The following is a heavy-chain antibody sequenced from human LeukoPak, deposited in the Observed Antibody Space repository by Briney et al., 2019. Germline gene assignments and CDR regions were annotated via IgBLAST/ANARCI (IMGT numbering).Heavy chain of an antibody. Sequence: PSETLSLTCTVSDDSITIYYWTWIRQPPGKGLEWIGYIDHTGITNYNPSLNSRVTISRDTSKNHFSLKLSSVTAADTAVYYCARRRWGYGSGSYDYWGQGTLVTVSS. V-gene: IGHV4-59*12. D-gene: IGHD3-10*01. CDR2: IDHTGIT. J-gene: IGHJ4*02. CDR1: DDSITIYY. CDR3: ARRRWGYGSGSYDY.